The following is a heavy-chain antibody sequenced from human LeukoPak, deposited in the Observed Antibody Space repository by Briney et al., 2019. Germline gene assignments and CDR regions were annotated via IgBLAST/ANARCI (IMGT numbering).Heavy chain of an antibody. CDR2: IYSGGST. J-gene: IGHJ4*02. V-gene: IGHV3-66*02. CDR1: GFTFRSYW. CDR3: ARAVVVPAAMEGTFDY. D-gene: IGHD2-2*01. Sequence: GGSLRLSCAASGFTFRSYWMSWVRQAPGKGLEWVSVIYSGGSTYYADSVKGRFTISRDNSKNTLYLQMNSLRAEDTAVYYCARAVVVPAAMEGTFDYWGQGTLVTVSS.